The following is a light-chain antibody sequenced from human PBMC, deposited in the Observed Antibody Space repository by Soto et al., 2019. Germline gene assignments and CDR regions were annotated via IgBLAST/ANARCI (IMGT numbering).Light chain of an antibody. J-gene: IGLJ1*01. CDR1: STDIGSYDL. CDR2: EGI. CDR3: CSYVGATTYV. Sequence: QSALTQPASVSGSPGQTITISCTGTSTDIGSYDLVSWYQQHPGKVPKLMIYEGIKRPSGVSNRFSGSNSGSTASLTISGLQAEDEADYYCCSYVGATTYVFGTGTKVTVL. V-gene: IGLV2-23*01.